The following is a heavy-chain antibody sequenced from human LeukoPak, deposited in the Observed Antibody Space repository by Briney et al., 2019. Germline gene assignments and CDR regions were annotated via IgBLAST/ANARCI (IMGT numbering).Heavy chain of an antibody. CDR2: INPSGGST. CDR1: GYTFTSYY. D-gene: IGHD5-18*01. Sequence: ASVKVSCKASGYTFTSYYMHWVRQAPGQGLEWMGIINPSGGSTSYAQKFQGRVTMTRDMSTSTVYMELSSLRSEDTAVYYCARDLLDTAMVTDYYYYMDVWGKGTTVTVSS. V-gene: IGHV1-46*01. J-gene: IGHJ6*03. CDR3: ARDLLDTAMVTDYYYYMDV.